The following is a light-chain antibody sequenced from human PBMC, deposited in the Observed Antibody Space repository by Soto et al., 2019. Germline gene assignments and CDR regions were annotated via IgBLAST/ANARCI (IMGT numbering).Light chain of an antibody. CDR3: QQYSTYPWT. Sequence: DIQMTQSPSSLSASVGYRVTITCRASQGIRNDLGWYQQKPGKAPKLLIYDASNLESGVPSRFSGSGSATEFTLTISSLQPDDFATYYCQQYSTYPWTFGQGTEVDIK. V-gene: IGKV1-17*01. J-gene: IGKJ1*01. CDR2: DAS. CDR1: QGIRND.